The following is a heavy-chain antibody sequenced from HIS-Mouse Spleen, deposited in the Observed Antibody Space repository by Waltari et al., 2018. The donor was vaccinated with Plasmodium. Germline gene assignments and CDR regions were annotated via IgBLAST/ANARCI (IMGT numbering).Heavy chain of an antibody. D-gene: IGHD3-10*01. CDR3: ARGRVLGTSSGYFDL. V-gene: IGHV4-34*01. CDR1: GGSFSGYY. Sequence: QVQLQQWGAGLLKPSETLSLTCAVYGGSFSGYYWSGIRQPPGKGLGWIGEINHSGSTNYNPSLKSRVTISVDTSKNQFSLKLSSVTAADTAVYYCARGRVLGTSSGYFDLWGRGTLVTVSS. J-gene: IGHJ2*01. CDR2: INHSGST.